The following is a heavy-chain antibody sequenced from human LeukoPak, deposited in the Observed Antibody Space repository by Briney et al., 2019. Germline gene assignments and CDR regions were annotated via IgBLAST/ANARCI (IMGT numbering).Heavy chain of an antibody. CDR2: IIPIFGTA. Sequence: SVKVSCKASGGTFSSYAISWVRQAPGQGLEWMGGIIPIFGTANYAQKFQGRVTITADESTSTAYMELSSLRSEDTAVYYCASNFGYCSSTSCYLFSYYYYYMDVWGKGTTVTVSS. J-gene: IGHJ6*03. CDR3: ASNFGYCSSTSCYLFSYYYYYMDV. CDR1: GGTFSSYA. D-gene: IGHD2-2*03. V-gene: IGHV1-69*13.